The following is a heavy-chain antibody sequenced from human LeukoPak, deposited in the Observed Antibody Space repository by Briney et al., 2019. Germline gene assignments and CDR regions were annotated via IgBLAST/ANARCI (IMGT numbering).Heavy chain of an antibody. V-gene: IGHV4-34*01. J-gene: IGHJ5*02. CDR2: INHSGST. D-gene: IGHD3-10*01. CDR3: ARGLKTVLLWFGELLDWFDP. CDR1: GGSFSGYY. Sequence: SETLSLTCAVYGGSFSGYYWSWIRQPPGKGLEWIGEINHSGSTNYNLSLKSRVTISVDTSKSQFSLKLSSVTAADTAVYYCARGLKTVLLWFGELLDWFDPWGQGTLVTVSS.